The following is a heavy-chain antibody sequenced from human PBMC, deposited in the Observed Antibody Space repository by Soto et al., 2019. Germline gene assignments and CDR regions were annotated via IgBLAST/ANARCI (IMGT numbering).Heavy chain of an antibody. J-gene: IGHJ4*02. V-gene: IGHV3-74*01. CDR3: ARGTGFAAQDY. CDR1: GFFFSSYW. D-gene: IGHD2-8*02. Sequence: GGSLRLSCAASGFFFSSYWMHWVRQAPGKGLVWVSRISGDLSSTDYADSVKGRFTISRDNAKNTLYLQMDSLRDDDTAVYFCARGTGFAAQDYWGQGTLVTVSS. CDR2: ISGDLSST.